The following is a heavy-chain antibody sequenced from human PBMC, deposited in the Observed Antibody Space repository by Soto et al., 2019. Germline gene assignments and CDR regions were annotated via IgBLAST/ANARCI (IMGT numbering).Heavy chain of an antibody. CDR3: ANTHDGDCYSCYYYGMDV. CDR2: ISYDGSNK. J-gene: IGHJ6*02. V-gene: IGHV3-30*18. D-gene: IGHD2-21*02. Sequence: QVQLVESGGGVVQPGRSLRLSCAASGFTFSSYGMHWVRQAPGKGLEWVAVISYDGSNKYYADSVEGRFTISRDNSKNTLYLPMNSLRAEDTAVYYCANTHDGDCYSCYYYGMDVWGQGTTVTVSS. CDR1: GFTFSSYG.